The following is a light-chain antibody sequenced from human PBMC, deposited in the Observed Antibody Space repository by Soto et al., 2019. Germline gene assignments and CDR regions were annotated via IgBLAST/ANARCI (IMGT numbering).Light chain of an antibody. CDR2: GNS. V-gene: IGLV1-40*01. J-gene: IGLJ3*02. CDR1: SSNIGAGYN. Sequence: QSVLTQPPSVSGAPGQRVTISCTGSSSNIGAGYNVHWYQQLPGTAPKLLIYGNSNRPSGVPDRYSGSKSGTSASLAITGLQAEDEADYYCQSYDSSLSGWMFGGGTKLNVL. CDR3: QSYDSSLSGWM.